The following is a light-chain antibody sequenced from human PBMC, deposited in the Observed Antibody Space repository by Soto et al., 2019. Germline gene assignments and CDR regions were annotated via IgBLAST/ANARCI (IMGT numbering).Light chain of an antibody. V-gene: IGKV3-15*01. Sequence: TQSPATLSMSPGERAALSCRTSQSVSSNLAWYQQKPGQAPRLLIYGASTRATGIPARFSGSGSGTEFTLTISSLQSEDFAVYYCQQYSIWRTFGQGTKVDIK. CDR1: QSVSSN. CDR3: QQYSIWRT. CDR2: GAS. J-gene: IGKJ1*01.